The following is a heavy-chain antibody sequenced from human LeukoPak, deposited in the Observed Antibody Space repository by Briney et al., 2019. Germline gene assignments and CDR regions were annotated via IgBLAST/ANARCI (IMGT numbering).Heavy chain of an antibody. Sequence: PSETLSLTCSVSGCSINTYYWSWIRQPPGKGLEWIGFIFYSRRTSYNPSPKSRVTISVNTSKNHFSLKLSSVTAADTAVYYCARELAGSTSDYWGQGTLVTVSS. J-gene: IGHJ4*02. CDR1: GCSINTYY. CDR3: ARELAGSTSDY. D-gene: IGHD3-3*02. CDR2: IFYSRRT. V-gene: IGHV4-59*12.